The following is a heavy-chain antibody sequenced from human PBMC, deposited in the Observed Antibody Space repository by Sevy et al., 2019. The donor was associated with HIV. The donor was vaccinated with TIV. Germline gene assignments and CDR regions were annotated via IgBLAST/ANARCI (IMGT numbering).Heavy chain of an antibody. D-gene: IGHD1-26*01. CDR2: ISSSGSSI. V-gene: IGHV3-48*03. CDR1: GFTFSGYD. CDR3: TRSGWAFDNGFDP. J-gene: IGHJ5*02. Sequence: GGSLSLSCTASGFTFSGYDMNWVRQAPGKGLEWVAKISSSGSSIYYADSVKGGFTIYRDNAKQSLMLQMNSPMAEDTAVFDCTRSGWAFDNGFDPWGQGTLVTVSS.